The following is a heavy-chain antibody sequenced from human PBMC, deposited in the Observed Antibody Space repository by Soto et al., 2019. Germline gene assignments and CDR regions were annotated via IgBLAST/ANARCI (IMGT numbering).Heavy chain of an antibody. CDR2: ISGSGGST. CDR1: GFTFSSYA. D-gene: IGHD4-17*01. V-gene: IGHV3-23*01. CDR3: AKDYDSGGNSD. Sequence: GGSLRLSCAASGFTFSSYAMSWVRQAPGKGLEWVSAISGSGGSTYYADSVKGRFTISXXXXXXTXYXQXNXRRAXDTAVYYCAKDYDSGGNSDWGQGTMVTVSS. J-gene: IGHJ3*01.